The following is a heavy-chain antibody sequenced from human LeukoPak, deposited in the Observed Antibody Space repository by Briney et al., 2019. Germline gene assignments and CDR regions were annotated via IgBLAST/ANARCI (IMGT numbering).Heavy chain of an antibody. V-gene: IGHV3-30-3*01. Sequence: GGSLRLSCAASGFTFSSYAMHWVRQAPGKGLEWVAVISYDGSNKCYADSVKGRFTISRDNSKNTLYLQMNSLRAEDTAVYYCARAQRRKLDPYYYYGMDVWGQGTTVTVSS. CDR1: GFTFSSYA. CDR3: ARAQRRKLDPYYYYGMDV. CDR2: ISYDGSNK. J-gene: IGHJ6*02. D-gene: IGHD1-1*01.